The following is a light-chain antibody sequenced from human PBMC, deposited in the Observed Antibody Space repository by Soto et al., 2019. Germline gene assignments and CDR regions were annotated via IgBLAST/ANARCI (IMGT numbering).Light chain of an antibody. CDR1: QSISSW. CDR3: QQYNTYSRT. J-gene: IGKJ4*01. Sequence: DIQMTQSPSTLSASVGDRVNVTCRASQSISSWLAWYQQKPGKAPKLLIYDASSLESGVPSRFNGSGSGTEFTLTISSLQPDDFATYYCQQYNTYSRTFGGGTKVETK. V-gene: IGKV1-5*01. CDR2: DAS.